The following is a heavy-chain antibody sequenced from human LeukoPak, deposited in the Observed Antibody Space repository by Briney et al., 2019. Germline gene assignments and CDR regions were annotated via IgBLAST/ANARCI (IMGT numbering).Heavy chain of an antibody. V-gene: IGHV1-46*01. D-gene: IGHD3-10*01. CDR1: GYTFTSYY. Sequence: GASVKVSCKASGYTFTSYYMHWVRQAPGQGLEWMGIINPSGGSTSYAQKFQGRVTMTRDTSTSTVYMELSSLRSEDTAVYYCARAHACYFGSGRYSLDYWGQGTLVTVSP. CDR2: INPSGGST. J-gene: IGHJ4*02. CDR3: ARAHACYFGSGRYSLDY.